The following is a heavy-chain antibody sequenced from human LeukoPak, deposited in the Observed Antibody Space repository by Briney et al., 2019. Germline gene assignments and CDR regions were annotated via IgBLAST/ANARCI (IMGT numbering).Heavy chain of an antibody. Sequence: ASVKVSCKASGYTFTSYSISWVRQAPGQGLEWMGWISAYNGNTNYAQKLQGRVTMTTDTSTSTAYMELRSLRSDDTAVYYCAREGDSSSWYDWFDPWGQGTLVTVSS. CDR3: AREGDSSSWYDWFDP. V-gene: IGHV1-18*01. J-gene: IGHJ5*02. D-gene: IGHD6-13*01. CDR2: ISAYNGNT. CDR1: GYTFTSYS.